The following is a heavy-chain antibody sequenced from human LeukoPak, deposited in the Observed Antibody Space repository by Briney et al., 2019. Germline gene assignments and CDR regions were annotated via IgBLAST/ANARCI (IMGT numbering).Heavy chain of an antibody. CDR3: ARDKDDILTGYQPGNWFDP. CDR1: GYTFTSYG. CDR2: ISAYNGNT. Sequence: ASVKVSCKASGYTFTSYGISWVRQAPGQGLEWMGWISAYNGNTNYAQKLQGRVTMTTDTSTSTAYMELRSLRSDDTAVYYCARDKDDILTGYQPGNWFDPWGQGTLVTVSS. D-gene: IGHD3-9*01. J-gene: IGHJ5*02. V-gene: IGHV1-18*01.